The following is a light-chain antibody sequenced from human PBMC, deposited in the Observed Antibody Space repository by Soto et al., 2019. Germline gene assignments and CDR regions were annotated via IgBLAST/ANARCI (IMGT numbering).Light chain of an antibody. J-gene: IGLJ2*01. Sequence: QSVLTQPASVSGSPGQSITISCTGTSSDVGAYNFVSWYQHHPGRAPKLIIYEVTIRPSGVSNRFSGSKSGNTASLTISGLQAEDEADYYCAAWDDSLNEGVFGGGTKLTVL. CDR3: AAWDDSLNEGV. V-gene: IGLV2-14*01. CDR1: SSDVGAYNF. CDR2: EVT.